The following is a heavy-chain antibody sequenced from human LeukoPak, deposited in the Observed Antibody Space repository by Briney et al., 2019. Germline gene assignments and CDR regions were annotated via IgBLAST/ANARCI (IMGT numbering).Heavy chain of an antibody. V-gene: IGHV4-39*01. Sequence: SETLSLTCTVSGGSISSGSYYWGWLRQPPGKGLEWIGSIYYSGSTYYNPSLKSRVTISVDTSKYQFSLKLSSVTAADTAVYYCARHAWEQKGVDYWGQGTLVTVSS. J-gene: IGHJ4*02. D-gene: IGHD1-26*01. CDR3: ARHAWEQKGVDY. CDR2: IYYSGST. CDR1: GGSISSGSYY.